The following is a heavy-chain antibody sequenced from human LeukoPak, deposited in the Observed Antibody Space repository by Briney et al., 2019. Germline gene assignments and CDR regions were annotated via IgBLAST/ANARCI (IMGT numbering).Heavy chain of an antibody. D-gene: IGHD5-18*01. Sequence: GGSLRLSCAASGFTFSDYYMSWIRQAPGKGLEWVSYISGSGSTIYYADSVKGRFTISRDNAKNSLYLQMNSLRAEDTAVYYCASSDSYGRLDAFDIWGQGTMVTVSS. CDR3: ASSDSYGRLDAFDI. CDR1: GFTFSDYY. CDR2: ISGSGSTI. J-gene: IGHJ3*02. V-gene: IGHV3-11*01.